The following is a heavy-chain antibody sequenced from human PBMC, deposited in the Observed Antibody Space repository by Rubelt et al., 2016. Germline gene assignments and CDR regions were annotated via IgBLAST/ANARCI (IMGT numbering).Heavy chain of an antibody. Sequence: QLQLQESGPGLVKPSETLSLTCTVSGGSISSSSHYWGWIRQPPGKGLEWIGSIYYSGSTYYNPSLKRRVTISVGTSKNQFSLNLGAVPAADTAVYYCAREGTYFDYWGQENLVTVSS. J-gene: IGHJ4*02. CDR1: GGSISSSSHY. CDR2: IYYSGST. CDR3: AREGTYFDY. V-gene: IGHV4-39*07.